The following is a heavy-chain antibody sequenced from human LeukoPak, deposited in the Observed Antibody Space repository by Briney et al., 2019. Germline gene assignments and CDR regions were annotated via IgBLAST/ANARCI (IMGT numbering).Heavy chain of an antibody. V-gene: IGHV3-7*01. Sequence: PAGSLTLSCAASGFTFSSNWMSWVRQAPGKGLEWVANIKQDGSEKYYVDSVKGRLTISRDNDKNSLYMQMNSLRAEDTAVYYCARDASIAVAGDYWGQGTLVTVSS. D-gene: IGHD6-19*01. J-gene: IGHJ4*02. CDR2: IKQDGSEK. CDR3: ARDASIAVAGDY. CDR1: GFTFSSNW.